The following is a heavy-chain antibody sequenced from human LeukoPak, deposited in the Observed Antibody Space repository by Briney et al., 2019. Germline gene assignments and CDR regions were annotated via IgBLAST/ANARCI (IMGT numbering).Heavy chain of an antibody. Sequence: SETLSLTCAVYGGSFSGYYWSWIRQPPGKGLEWIGEINHSGSTNYNPSLKSRVTISVDTSKNQFSLKLSSVTAADTAVYYSAHIAARPGKDDYWGQGTLVTVSS. D-gene: IGHD6-6*01. V-gene: IGHV4-34*01. J-gene: IGHJ4*02. CDR2: INHSGST. CDR3: AHIAARPGKDDY. CDR1: GGSFSGYY.